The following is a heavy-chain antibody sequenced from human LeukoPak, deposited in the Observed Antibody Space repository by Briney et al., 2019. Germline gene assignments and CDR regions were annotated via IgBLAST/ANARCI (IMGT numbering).Heavy chain of an antibody. V-gene: IGHV4-34*01. Sequence: PSETLSLTCAVYGGSFSGYYRSWIRQPPGKGLEWIGGINHSGSTSYNPSLKSRVTISIDTSKNQFSLRLSSVTAADTAVYYCARGSEIAAAGTGYYFDYWGQGTLVTVSS. D-gene: IGHD6-13*01. CDR1: GGSFSGYY. J-gene: IGHJ4*02. CDR3: ARGSEIAAAGTGYYFDY. CDR2: INHSGST.